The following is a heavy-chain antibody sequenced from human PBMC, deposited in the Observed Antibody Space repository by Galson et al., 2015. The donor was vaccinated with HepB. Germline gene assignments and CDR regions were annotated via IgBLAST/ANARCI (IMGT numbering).Heavy chain of an antibody. J-gene: IGHJ4*02. CDR1: GFTFSSYA. CDR2: ISYDGSNK. D-gene: IGHD4-17*01. CDR3: ARGGATVTYVAGY. Sequence: SLRLSCAASGFTFSSYAMHWVRQAPGKGLEWAAVISYDGSNKYYADSVKGRFTISRDNSKNTLYLQMNSLRAEDTAVYYCARGGATVTYVAGYWGQGTLVTVSS. V-gene: IGHV3-30*04.